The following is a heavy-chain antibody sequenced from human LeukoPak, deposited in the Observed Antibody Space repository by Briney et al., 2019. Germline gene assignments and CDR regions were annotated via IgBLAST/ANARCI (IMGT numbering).Heavy chain of an antibody. CDR3: ARGVLREQQLGLDY. D-gene: IGHD6-13*01. CDR2: INAGNGNT. V-gene: IGHV1-3*01. J-gene: IGHJ4*02. Sequence: ASVKVSCKASGYTFTSYAIHWVRQAPGQRLEWMGWINAGNGNTQYSQKFQGRVTITRDTSASTAYMELSSLRSEDTAVYYCARGVLREQQLGLDYWGQGTLVTVSS. CDR1: GYTFTSYA.